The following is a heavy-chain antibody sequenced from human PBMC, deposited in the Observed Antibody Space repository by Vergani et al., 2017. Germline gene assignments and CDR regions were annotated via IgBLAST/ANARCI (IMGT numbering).Heavy chain of an antibody. CDR2: IHTGGST. J-gene: IGHJ2*01. Sequence: VKLQESGPGLLKPSQTLSLTCTVSGESIRSGSHYWSWIRQPAGKGPEWIGHIHTGGSTDLNPSFKSRVSISVDTSKSQFSLKLNSVTVADTAVYYCARPRYSSSWTLNWYFDLWGRGTLVTVSS. V-gene: IGHV4-61*02. D-gene: IGHD6-13*01. CDR3: ARPRYSSSWTLNWYFDL. CDR1: GESIRSGSHY.